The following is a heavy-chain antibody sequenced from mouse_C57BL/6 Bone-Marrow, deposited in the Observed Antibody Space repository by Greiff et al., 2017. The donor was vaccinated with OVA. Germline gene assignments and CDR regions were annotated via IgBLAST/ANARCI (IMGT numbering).Heavy chain of an antibody. CDR2: IRSKSNNYAT. CDR1: GFSFNTYA. CDR3: VSRGIYYDYVGSYYFDY. V-gene: IGHV10-1*01. Sequence: EVQLVESGGGLVQPKGSLKLSCAASGFSFNTYAMNWVRQAPGKGLEWVARIRSKSNNYATYYADSVKDRFTISRDDSESMLYLQMNNLKTEDTAMYYCVSRGIYYDYVGSYYFDYWGQGTTLTVSS. D-gene: IGHD2-4*01. J-gene: IGHJ2*01.